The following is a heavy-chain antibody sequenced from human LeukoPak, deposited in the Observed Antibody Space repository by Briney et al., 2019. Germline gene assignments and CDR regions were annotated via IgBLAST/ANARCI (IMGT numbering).Heavy chain of an antibody. CDR2: ISGSGDNT. D-gene: IGHD3-10*01. CDR3: ARVTYGSGTYGAFDY. J-gene: IGHJ4*02. V-gene: IGHV3-23*01. CDR1: GFTVSSNY. Sequence: GGSLRLSCAASGFTVSSNYMSWVRQAPGKGLEWVSTISGSGDNTYYADSVKGRFTISRDNSKNTLYLQMNSLRAEDTAVYYCARVTYGSGTYGAFDYWGQGTLVTVSS.